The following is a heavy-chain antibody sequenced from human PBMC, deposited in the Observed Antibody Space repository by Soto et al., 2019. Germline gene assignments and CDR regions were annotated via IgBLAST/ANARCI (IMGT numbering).Heavy chain of an antibody. CDR3: ARFSSGWTTFDY. J-gene: IGHJ4*02. CDR1: GGSISSGGYY. V-gene: IGHV4-31*03. D-gene: IGHD6-19*01. CDR2: IYYSGST. Sequence: QVQLQESGPGLVKPSQTLSLTCTVSGGSISSGGYYWSWIRQHPGKGLEWIGYIYYSGSTYYNPALKSRVTISVDTSKNQFSLKLSSVTAADTAVYYCARFSSGWTTFDYWGQGTLVTVSS.